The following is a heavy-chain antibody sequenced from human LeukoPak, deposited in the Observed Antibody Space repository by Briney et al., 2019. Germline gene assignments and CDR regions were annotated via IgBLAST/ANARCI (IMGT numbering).Heavy chain of an antibody. CDR1: GYTFTGYY. D-gene: IGHD6-13*01. CDR2: INPNSGGT. CDR3: ARDGRRSSWVRGQFDY. J-gene: IGHJ4*02. V-gene: IGHV1-2*02. Sequence: ASVKVSCKASGYTFTGYYMHWVRQAPGQGLEWMGWINPNSGGTNYAQKFQGRVTMTRDTSISTAYMELSRLRSDDTAVYYCARDGRRSSWVRGQFDYWGQGTLVTVSS.